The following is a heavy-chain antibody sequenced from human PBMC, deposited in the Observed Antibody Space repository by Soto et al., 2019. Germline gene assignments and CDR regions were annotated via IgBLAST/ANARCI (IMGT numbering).Heavy chain of an antibody. CDR3: AKDPDYGFWSGYYYFDY. J-gene: IGHJ4*02. D-gene: IGHD3-3*01. Sequence: GGSLRLSCAASGFTFSSYAMSWVRQAPGKGLEWVSAISGSGGSTYYADSVKGRFTISRDNSKNTLYLQMNSLRAEDTAVYYCAKDPDYGFWSGYYYFDYWGQGTLVTVSS. CDR2: ISGSGGST. V-gene: IGHV3-23*01. CDR1: GFTFSSYA.